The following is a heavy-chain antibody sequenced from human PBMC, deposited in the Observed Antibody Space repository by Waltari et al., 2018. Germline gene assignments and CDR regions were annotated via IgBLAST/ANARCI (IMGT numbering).Heavy chain of an antibody. CDR1: GGSISRGGYY. CDR3: ARAKYDLWSGYPESYYGMDV. CDR2: IYHSGST. V-gene: IGHV4-31*03. J-gene: IGHJ6*02. D-gene: IGHD3-3*01. Sequence: QVQLQESGPGLVKPSQTLSLTCTVSGGSISRGGYYWSWIRPHPGKGLEWIGYIYHSGSTYYKPTLKNRGTIAVDRSKNQFSLKLSSVNAADTAGYYCARAKYDLWSGYPESYYGMDVWGQGTTVTVSS.